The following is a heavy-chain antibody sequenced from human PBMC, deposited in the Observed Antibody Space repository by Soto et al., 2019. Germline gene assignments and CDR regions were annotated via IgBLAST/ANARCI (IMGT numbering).Heavy chain of an antibody. D-gene: IGHD1-26*01. J-gene: IGHJ4*02. CDR3: AREQAPGIETLGY. V-gene: IGHV1-2*02. CDR2: INPKTGDT. CDR1: GYSFTDSY. Sequence: ASVKGSCKTSGYSFTDSYIHWVRQAPGQGLEWMGWINPKTGDTNYAQKFEDRVAMARDTSISTAYMELNGLRYDESALYYCAREQAPGIETLGYWGQGALVTVSS.